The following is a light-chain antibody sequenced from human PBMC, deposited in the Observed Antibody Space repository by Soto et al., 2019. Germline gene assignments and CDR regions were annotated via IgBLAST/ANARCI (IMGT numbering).Light chain of an antibody. CDR3: SSYRSIGALV. CDR1: SSDVGGYNY. Sequence: QSVLTQPASVSGSPGQSITISCTGSSSDVGGYNYVSWYQQHPGNAPNFMIYEVSNRPAAGSNRFSGSKSGNTASLTISGLQAEDYAAYYCSSYRSIGALVFGTGTTLTVL. CDR2: EVS. V-gene: IGLV2-14*01. J-gene: IGLJ1*01.